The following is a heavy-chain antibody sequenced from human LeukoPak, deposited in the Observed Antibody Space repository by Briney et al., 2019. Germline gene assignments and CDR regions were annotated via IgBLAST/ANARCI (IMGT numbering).Heavy chain of an antibody. CDR3: AKNGDRGAYCTGGTCYPYFYYYMDV. V-gene: IGHV3-74*01. Sequence: PGGSLRLSCVASGFTFSSYWMHWVRQAPGEGLVWVSRINSDGSTTTYADSVKGRFTISRDNAKNTLYLQMNSLRAEDTAIYYCAKNGDRGAYCTGGTCYPYFYYYMDVWGKGTTVTI. CDR1: GFTFSSYW. CDR2: INSDGSTT. D-gene: IGHD2-15*01. J-gene: IGHJ6*03.